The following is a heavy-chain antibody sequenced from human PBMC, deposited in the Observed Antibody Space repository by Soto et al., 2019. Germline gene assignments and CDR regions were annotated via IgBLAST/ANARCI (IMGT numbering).Heavy chain of an antibody. D-gene: IGHD2-8*01. CDR1: GGSFSGYY. CDR2: VNHSGST. CDR3: ARVFSMVRTTPKWFD. J-gene: IGHJ5*02. V-gene: IGHV4-34*01. Sequence: SETLSLTCAVYGGSFSGYYWSWIRQPPGKGLEWIGEVNHSGSTNYNPSLKSRVTVSVDTSKNQFSLNLSSVTAADMAVYYCARVFSMVRTTPKWFD.